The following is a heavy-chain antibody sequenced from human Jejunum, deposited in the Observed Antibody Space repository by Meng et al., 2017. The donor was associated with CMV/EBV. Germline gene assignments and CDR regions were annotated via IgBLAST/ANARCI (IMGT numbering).Heavy chain of an antibody. CDR3: AGGYTYGYMPIGFDY. V-gene: IGHV4-59*01. CDR2: IYYNGNT. D-gene: IGHD5-18*01. CDR1: GGSIIAYY. J-gene: IGHJ4*02. Sequence: SGGSIIAYYWTSVRQAPGKGLEWSRYIYYNGNTNYNHALENRITISLSASKKQFSLNLSSVTAADTAVYYCAGGYTYGYMPIGFDYWGQGKLVTVSS.